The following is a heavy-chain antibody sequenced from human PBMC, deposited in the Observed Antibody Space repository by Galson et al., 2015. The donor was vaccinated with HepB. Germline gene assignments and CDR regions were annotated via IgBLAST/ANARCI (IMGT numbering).Heavy chain of an antibody. CDR1: GYSIRSGYF. D-gene: IGHD3-22*01. J-gene: IGHJ4*02. CDR2: IYHTGST. V-gene: IGHV4-38-2*01. CDR3: AVLTYYLDSKLPNDY. Sequence: ETLSLTCEVSGYSIRSGYFWGWIRQPPGKGLEWIGTIYHTGSTYYNPSLKRRLTISVDTSKNQFSLELNSVTAADTAVYYCAVLTYYLDSKLPNDYWGQGALVTVSS.